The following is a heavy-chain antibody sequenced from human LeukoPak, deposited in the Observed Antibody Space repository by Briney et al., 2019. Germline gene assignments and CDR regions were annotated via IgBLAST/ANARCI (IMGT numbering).Heavy chain of an antibody. V-gene: IGHV3-30-3*01. CDR2: ISYDGSNK. Sequence: PGGSLRLSCAASGFTFSSYAMPWVRQAPGKGLEWVAVISYDGSNKYYTDSVKGRFTISRDNSKNTLYLQMNSLRAEDTAVYYCARVSGIQLWGPFDYWGQGTLVTVSS. CDR1: GFTFSSYA. D-gene: IGHD5-18*01. J-gene: IGHJ4*02. CDR3: ARVSGIQLWGPFDY.